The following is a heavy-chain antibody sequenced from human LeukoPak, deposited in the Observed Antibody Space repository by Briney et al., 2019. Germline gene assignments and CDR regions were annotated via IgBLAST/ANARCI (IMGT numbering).Heavy chain of an antibody. Sequence: GGSLRLSCAASGFTFSSYWMSWVRQAPGKGLEWVANINKDGGEKYYVDSVKGRFTISRDNAKNSLYLQMNSLRAEDTAVYYCARIPGIAAAGIDYWGQGTLVTVSS. CDR3: ARIPGIAAAGIDY. CDR1: GFTFSSYW. V-gene: IGHV3-7*03. D-gene: IGHD6-13*01. CDR2: INKDGGEK. J-gene: IGHJ4*02.